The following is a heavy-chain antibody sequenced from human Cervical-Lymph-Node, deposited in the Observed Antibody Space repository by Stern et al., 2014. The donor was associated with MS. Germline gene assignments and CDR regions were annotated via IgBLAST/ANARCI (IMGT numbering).Heavy chain of an antibody. V-gene: IGHV4-39*01. J-gene: IGHJ4*02. D-gene: IGHD2-8*02. CDR1: GDSISSYTHY. Sequence: QLQLQESGPGLVKPSETLSLTCAVSGDSISSYTHYWAWIRQPPGNGLEWIGSVYESGATYYNPPIKSPVTIPRNTSKNPFSLGLNSVTAADTAVYYCAKHACTGAACPFDLWGQGTLVTVSS. CDR2: VYESGAT. CDR3: AKHACTGAACPFDL.